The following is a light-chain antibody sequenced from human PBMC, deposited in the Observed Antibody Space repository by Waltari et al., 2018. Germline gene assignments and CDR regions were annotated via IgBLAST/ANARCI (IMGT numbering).Light chain of an antibody. V-gene: IGLV2-14*01. CDR3: SAYRGSSALV. CDR1: SSDVGAYNY. Sequence: QSALTQPASVSGSPAQSITISCTGTSSDVGAYNYVPWFHQPPGKAPNLLIYEVSNRPSGVSSRFSGSRPGNTASLTISGLQAEDEADYYCSAYRGSSALVFGTGTKVTVL. J-gene: IGLJ1*01. CDR2: EVS.